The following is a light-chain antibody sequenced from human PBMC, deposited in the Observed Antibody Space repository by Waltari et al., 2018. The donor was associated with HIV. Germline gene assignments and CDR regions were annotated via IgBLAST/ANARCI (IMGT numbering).Light chain of an antibody. V-gene: IGLV3-21*02. Sequence: SYVLTQPPSVSVAPGQTARITCGGDNIGNNSVHWYQQKPGQAPVLVVLDDSDRPSGIPERFSGSNSGNTATLTVSRVEAGDEADYYCQVWDSGSDHPGVFGTGTKVTVL. CDR3: QVWDSGSDHPGV. CDR2: DDS. CDR1: NIGNNS. J-gene: IGLJ1*01.